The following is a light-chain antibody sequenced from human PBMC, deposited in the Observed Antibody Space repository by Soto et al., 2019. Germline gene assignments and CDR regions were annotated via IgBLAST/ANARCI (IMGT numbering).Light chain of an antibody. CDR3: QQYHSLPLT. CDR2: WAS. V-gene: IGKV4-1*01. CDR1: QSVFYSSNGRNY. Sequence: DIVMTQSPDSLAVSLGEGATINCKSSQSVFYSSNGRNYLAWYQQRAGQPPKLLIHWASTRESGVPDRFSGSGSGTEFTLTINSLQAEDVAVYFCQQYHSLPLTFGGGTKVEIK. J-gene: IGKJ4*01.